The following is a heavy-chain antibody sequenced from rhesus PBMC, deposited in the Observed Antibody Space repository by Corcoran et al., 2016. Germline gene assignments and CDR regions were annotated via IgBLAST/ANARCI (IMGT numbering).Heavy chain of an antibody. J-gene: IGHJ2*01. D-gene: IGHD2-21*01. V-gene: IGHV4-65*01. CDR2: ISGSSGST. CDR3: ARGVVNFNWYVDL. CDR1: GGSVSSSNW. Sequence: QVQLQESGPGLVKPSETLSLTCAVSGGSVSSSNWWSWIRQPPGKGLEWLGYISGSSGSTYYNPSLKSRVTSSTDTAKNQFSLKLSSVTAADTAVYYCARGVVNFNWYVDLWGPGTPITISS.